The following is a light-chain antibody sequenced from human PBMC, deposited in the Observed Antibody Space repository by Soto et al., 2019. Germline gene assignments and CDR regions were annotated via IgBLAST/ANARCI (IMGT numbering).Light chain of an antibody. J-gene: IGKJ1*01. Sequence: EVVLSQSPATLSLSPGERATLSCRASQSVSSYLAWYQQKTVQAPRLLIYDASNRATGIPARFSGSGSGTDFTLTISTLEPEDLAVYYCQQRSNWTFGQGTKVDIK. CDR3: QQRSNWT. V-gene: IGKV3-11*01. CDR2: DAS. CDR1: QSVSSY.